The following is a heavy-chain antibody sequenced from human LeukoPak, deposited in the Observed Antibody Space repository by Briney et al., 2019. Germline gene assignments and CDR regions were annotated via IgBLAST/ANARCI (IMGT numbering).Heavy chain of an antibody. CDR2: IYYSGST. CDR1: GGSISSYY. CDR3: ARALGDAFDI. Sequence: PSETLSLTCTVSGGSISSYYWSWIRQPPGKGLEWIGYIYYSGSTNYNPSLKSRVTISVDTSKNQFSLKLSSVTAADTAVYYCARALGDAFDIWGQGTMVTVSS. V-gene: IGHV4-59*01. J-gene: IGHJ3*02.